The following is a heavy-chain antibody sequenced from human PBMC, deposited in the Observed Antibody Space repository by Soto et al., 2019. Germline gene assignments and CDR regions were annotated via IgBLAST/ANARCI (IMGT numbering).Heavy chain of an antibody. CDR2: IMPSIGTA. D-gene: IGHD3-10*01. CDR3: ARDLELRDGNITHLDY. CDR1: GGTFSSHV. Sequence: QVQLVQSGAEVKKPGSSVKVSCKASGGTFSSHVFNWVRQAPGQGLEWMGGIMPSIGTANYAQKFQGRVTITADESTSTAYMELSSARSEATAVYYCARDLELRDGNITHLDYWGQGTLVTVSS. J-gene: IGHJ4*02. V-gene: IGHV1-69*01.